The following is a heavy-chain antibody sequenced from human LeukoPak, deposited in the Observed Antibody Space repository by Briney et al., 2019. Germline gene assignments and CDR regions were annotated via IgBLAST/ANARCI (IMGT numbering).Heavy chain of an antibody. CDR2: IWHDGSDK. J-gene: IGHJ4*02. V-gene: IGHV3-33*01. CDR1: GFTFSGYG. CDR3: ARGPTGTYDF. D-gene: IGHD4-17*01. Sequence: GGSLRLSCEASGFTFSGYGMHWVRQAPGKGLEWVALIWHDGSDKYYADSVKGRFTISRDNSKNTLYVQMNSLRAEDTAVYYCARGPTGTYDFWGQGTLVTVSS.